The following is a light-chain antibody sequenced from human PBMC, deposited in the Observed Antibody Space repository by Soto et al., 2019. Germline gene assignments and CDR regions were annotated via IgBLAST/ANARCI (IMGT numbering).Light chain of an antibody. CDR1: QSVSSSY. V-gene: IGKV3-20*01. CDR2: GAS. Sequence: EIVLTQSPGTLSLSPGERATLSCRASQSVSSSYLAWYQQKPGQAPRLLIYGASSRATGIPDRFSGSGSGTGFTLTISRLEPEDFAVYYCKQYGTFGQGTKLEIK. CDR3: KQYGT. J-gene: IGKJ2*01.